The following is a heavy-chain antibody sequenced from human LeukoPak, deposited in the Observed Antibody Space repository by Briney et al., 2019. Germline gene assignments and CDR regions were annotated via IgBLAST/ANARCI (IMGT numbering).Heavy chain of an antibody. CDR3: ASSYYYYYMDV. CDR2: IVPMFGTT. J-gene: IGHJ6*03. Sequence: SVKVSCKAAEGTFSTYSISWVRQAPGQGLEWMGGIVPMFGTTNYAQKLQGRVTITTDESTSTAYMELSSLRSEDTAVYYCASSYYYYYMDVWGKGTTVTVSS. CDR1: EGTFSTYS. V-gene: IGHV1-69*05.